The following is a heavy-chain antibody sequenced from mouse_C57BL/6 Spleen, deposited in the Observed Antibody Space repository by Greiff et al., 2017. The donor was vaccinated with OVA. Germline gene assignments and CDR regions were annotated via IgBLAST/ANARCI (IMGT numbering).Heavy chain of an antibody. D-gene: IGHD1-1*01. V-gene: IGHV1-15*01. CDR2: IDPETGGT. J-gene: IGHJ3*01. CDR3: TRKGPYYGSSYGFAY. CDR1: GYTFTDYE. Sequence: VQLQQSGAELVRPGASVTLSCKASGYTFTDYEMHWVKQTPVHGLEWIGAIDPETGGTAYNQKFKGKAILTADKSSSTAYMELRSLTSEDSAVYYGTRKGPYYGSSYGFAYWGQGTLVTVSA.